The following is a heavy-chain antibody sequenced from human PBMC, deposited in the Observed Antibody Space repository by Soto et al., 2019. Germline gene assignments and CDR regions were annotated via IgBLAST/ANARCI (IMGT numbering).Heavy chain of an antibody. CDR3: ARFSPPRGYYAF. D-gene: IGHD3-22*01. J-gene: IGHJ4*02. CDR2: IIPMFGTT. V-gene: IGHV1-69*01. CDR1: GGTFITFA. Sequence: QVQLVQSGAEVKKPGSSAKVSCTASGGTFITFAISWVRQAPGQGLEWIGGIIPMFGTTHYAQKFQDRVTIDADESTRTVYMEMTSLRSEDTAMYYWARFSPPRGYYAFWGQGSLVTVSS.